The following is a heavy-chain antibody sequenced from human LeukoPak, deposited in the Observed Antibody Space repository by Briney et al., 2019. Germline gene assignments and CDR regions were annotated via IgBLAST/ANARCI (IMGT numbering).Heavy chain of an antibody. V-gene: IGHV3-21*04. D-gene: IGHD3-10*01. CDR1: GFTFSSYT. CDR3: AKYGSGSYFEYYFDY. J-gene: IGHJ4*02. Sequence: GGSLRLSCAASGFTFSSYTMNWVRQAPGKGLEWVSSIDPSSTYIYYADSVKGRFTISRDNAKNSLYLQMNSLRAEDTAVYYCAKYGSGSYFEYYFDYWGQGTLVTVSS. CDR2: IDPSSTYI.